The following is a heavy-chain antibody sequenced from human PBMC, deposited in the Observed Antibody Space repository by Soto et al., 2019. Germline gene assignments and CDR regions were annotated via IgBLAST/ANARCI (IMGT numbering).Heavy chain of an antibody. V-gene: IGHV3-30-3*01. CDR3: ARSSVAGTWGYYFDY. D-gene: IGHD6-19*01. Sequence: GGSLRLSCAASGSIFTTYAMHWVRQAPGKGLEWVAVISYDGNHEYYADSVRGRFTISRDKSKNTLYLQMDSLRADDTALYYCARSSVAGTWGYYFDYWGQGALVTVSS. J-gene: IGHJ4*02. CDR2: ISYDGNHE. CDR1: GSIFTTYA.